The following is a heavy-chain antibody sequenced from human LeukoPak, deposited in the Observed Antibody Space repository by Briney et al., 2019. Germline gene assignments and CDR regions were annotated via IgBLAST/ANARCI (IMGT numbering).Heavy chain of an antibody. D-gene: IGHD2-21*01. V-gene: IGHV3-23*01. J-gene: IGHJ4*02. Sequence: GGSLRLSCAASGFTFSSYAMSWVRQAPGKGLEWVSGISGSGGNTYYADSVKGRFTISRDNSKNTLFLQMNSLRAEDTAVYYCATEKGDSPDYWGQGALVTVSS. CDR3: ATEKGDSPDY. CDR1: GFTFSSYA. CDR2: ISGSGGNT.